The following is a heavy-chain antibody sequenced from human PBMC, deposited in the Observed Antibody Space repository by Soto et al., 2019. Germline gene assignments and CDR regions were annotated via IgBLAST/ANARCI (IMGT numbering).Heavy chain of an antibody. CDR3: ASPPYCGGDCYSDDAFDI. Sequence: SVKVSCKASGGTFSSYAISWVRQAPGQGLEWMGGIIPIFGTANYAQKFQGRVTITADESTSTAYMELSSLRSEDTAVYYCASPPYCGGDCYSDDAFDIWGQGTMVTVS. V-gene: IGHV1-69*13. CDR2: IIPIFGTA. CDR1: GGTFSSYA. J-gene: IGHJ3*02. D-gene: IGHD2-21*02.